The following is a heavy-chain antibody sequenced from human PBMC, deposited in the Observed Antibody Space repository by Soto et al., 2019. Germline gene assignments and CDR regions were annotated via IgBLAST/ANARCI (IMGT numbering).Heavy chain of an antibody. Sequence: GASVKVSCQASGYTFTGYYMHWVRQAPGQGLAWMGGIIPIFGTANYAQKFQGRVTITADESTSTAYMELSSLRSEDTAVYYCARVFFGYYDFWSGPGHYGMDVWGQGTTVTVSS. D-gene: IGHD3-3*01. CDR3: ARVFFGYYDFWSGPGHYGMDV. CDR1: GYTFTGYY. V-gene: IGHV1-69*13. CDR2: IIPIFGTA. J-gene: IGHJ6*02.